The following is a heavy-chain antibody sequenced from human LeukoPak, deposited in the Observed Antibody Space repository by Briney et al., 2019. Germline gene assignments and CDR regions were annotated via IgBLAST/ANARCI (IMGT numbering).Heavy chain of an antibody. J-gene: IGHJ3*02. D-gene: IGHD4-17*01. CDR1: GYTFTSYG. Sequence: ASVKVSCTASGYTFTSYGISWVRQAPGQGLEWMGWISAYNGNTNYAQKLQGRVTMTTDTSTSTAYMELRSLRSDDTAVYYCAREGSTVTTGAFDIWGQGTMVTVSS. CDR3: AREGSTVTTGAFDI. V-gene: IGHV1-18*01. CDR2: ISAYNGNT.